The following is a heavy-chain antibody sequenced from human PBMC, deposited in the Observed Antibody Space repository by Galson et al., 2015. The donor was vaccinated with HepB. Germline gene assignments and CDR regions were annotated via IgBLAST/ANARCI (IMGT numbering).Heavy chain of an antibody. V-gene: IGHV3-30*18. Sequence: SLRLSCAASGFMFNNYWMTWVRQAPGKGLEWVAVISHDGSNKYYADSVRGRFTISRDNSENTLYLQMNSLRGEDTAVYYCAEQGSVITVDFDYWGQGTLVTVSS. CDR3: AEQGSVITVDFDY. CDR1: GFMFNNYW. CDR2: ISHDGSNK. J-gene: IGHJ4*02. D-gene: IGHD3-16*01.